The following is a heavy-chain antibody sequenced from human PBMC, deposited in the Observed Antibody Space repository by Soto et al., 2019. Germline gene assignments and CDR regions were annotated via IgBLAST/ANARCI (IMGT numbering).Heavy chain of an antibody. V-gene: IGHV3-21*01. Sequence: PGGSLRLSCAASGFTFSSYSMNWVRQAPGKGLEWVSSISSSSSYIYYADSVKGRFTISRDNAKNSLYLQMNSRRAEDTAVYYCATLAARRGADDYWGQGTLVTVSS. J-gene: IGHJ4*02. CDR1: GFTFSSYS. CDR2: ISSSSSYI. CDR3: ATLAARRGADDY. D-gene: IGHD6-6*01.